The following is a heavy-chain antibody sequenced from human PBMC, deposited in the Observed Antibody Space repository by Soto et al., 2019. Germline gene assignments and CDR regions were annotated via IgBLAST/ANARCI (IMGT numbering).Heavy chain of an antibody. CDR2: ISGSGGST. Sequence: GGYLRLSCAASGFTFGSYAMSWVRQAPGKGLEWVSAISGSGGSTYYADSVKGRFTISRDNSKNTLYLQMNSLRAEDTAVYYCAKSSSLVVIVPHDAFAISGQRTIVVVSS. J-gene: IGHJ3*02. CDR3: AKSSSLVVIVPHDAFAI. CDR1: GFTFGSYA. V-gene: IGHV3-23*01. D-gene: IGHD3-22*01.